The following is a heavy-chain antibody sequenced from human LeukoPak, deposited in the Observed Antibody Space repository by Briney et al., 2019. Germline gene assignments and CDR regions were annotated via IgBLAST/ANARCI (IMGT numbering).Heavy chain of an antibody. Sequence: ASVKVSCKASGYTFTSYGISWVRQAPGQGLEWMGWISAYNGNTNYAQKLQGRVTMTTDTSTSTAYMELRSLRFDDTAVYYCARHPSYDSSGYDGYWGQGTLVTVSS. D-gene: IGHD3-22*01. V-gene: IGHV1-18*01. CDR1: GYTFTSYG. CDR2: ISAYNGNT. J-gene: IGHJ4*02. CDR3: ARHPSYDSSGYDGY.